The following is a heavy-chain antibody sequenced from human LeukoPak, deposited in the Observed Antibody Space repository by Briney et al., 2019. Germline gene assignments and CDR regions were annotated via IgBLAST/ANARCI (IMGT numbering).Heavy chain of an antibody. V-gene: IGHV4-59*01. Sequence: SETLSLTCTVSGGSMSNNYWSCIRQPPGKGLEWIGYIYYSGSTDYNPSLKSRVTISGDTSKNQFSLKLSSVTAADTAVYYCARGPLNWFDPWGQGTLVTVSS. CDR2: IYYSGST. CDR1: GGSMSNNY. CDR3: ARGPLNWFDP. J-gene: IGHJ5*02.